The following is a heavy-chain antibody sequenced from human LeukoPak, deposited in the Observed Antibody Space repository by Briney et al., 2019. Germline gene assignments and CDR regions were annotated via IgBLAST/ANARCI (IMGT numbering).Heavy chain of an antibody. D-gene: IGHD2-2*01. V-gene: IGHV3-53*05. Sequence: PGGSLRLSCAASGFTDSSNYMTWVRQAPGKGLEWVSLIYSGGKTYYADSVKGRFTISRDNSKNTLYLQMNSLRAEDTAVYYCASGFMPTCYWGQGTLVTVSS. CDR3: ASGFMPTCY. CDR2: IYSGGKT. CDR1: GFTDSSNY. J-gene: IGHJ4*02.